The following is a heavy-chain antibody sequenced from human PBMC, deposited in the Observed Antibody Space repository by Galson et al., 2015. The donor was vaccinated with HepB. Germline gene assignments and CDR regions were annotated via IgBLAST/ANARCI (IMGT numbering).Heavy chain of an antibody. Sequence: SLRLSCAASGFTFDDYAMHWVRQAPGKGLEWVSGISWNSGSIGYADSVKGRFTISRDNAKNSLYLQMNSLRAEDTALYYCAKAPRGAVDYYYMDVWGKGTTVTVSS. J-gene: IGHJ6*03. V-gene: IGHV3-9*01. D-gene: IGHD3-16*01. CDR2: ISWNSGSI. CDR3: AKAPRGAVDYYYMDV. CDR1: GFTFDDYA.